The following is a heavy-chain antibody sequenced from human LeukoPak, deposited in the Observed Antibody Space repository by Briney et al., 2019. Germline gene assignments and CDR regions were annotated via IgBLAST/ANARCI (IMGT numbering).Heavy chain of an antibody. V-gene: IGHV1-2*02. D-gene: IGHD3-10*02. CDR1: VYTFTGDY. CDR2: INPKSGTT. Sequence: ASVKLSCKASVYTFTGDYICCVRHAPEQGIECMGWINPKSGTTSSAQRFQGRVNMTRDTSINTAYVELSRLTSDDTAVYYCATGVRGWGQGTLVTVSS. J-gene: IGHJ4*02. CDR3: ATGVRG.